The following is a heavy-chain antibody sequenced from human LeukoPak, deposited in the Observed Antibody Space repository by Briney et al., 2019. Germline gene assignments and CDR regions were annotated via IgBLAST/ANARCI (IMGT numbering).Heavy chain of an antibody. V-gene: IGHV3-23*01. D-gene: IGHD1-26*01. CDR1: GITFSSYA. J-gene: IGHJ4*02. Sequence: GGSLRLSCVASGITFSSYAMSWVRQAPGKGLEWVSGISGSSGSGRTHYIDSVKGRFIISRDNSKNTLYPQMNSLRAEDTAVYYCANSLVGATRGYWGQGTLVTVSS. CDR3: ANSLVGATRGY. CDR2: ISGSSGSGRT.